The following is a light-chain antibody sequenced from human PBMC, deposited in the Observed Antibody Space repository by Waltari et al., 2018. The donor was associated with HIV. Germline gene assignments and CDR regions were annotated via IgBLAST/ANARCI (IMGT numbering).Light chain of an antibody. CDR3: CSYAGSGTWV. V-gene: IGLV2-23*02. CDR1: SSAVGSSNL. J-gene: IGLJ3*02. CDR2: EVN. Sequence: QSALTQPASVSGSPGQSITISSTGPSSAVGSSNLASWYQQYPGKAPKLMIYEVNKRPSGVSIRFSESKSGNTASLTISGLQAEDEADYYCCSYAGSGTWVFGGGTKLTVL.